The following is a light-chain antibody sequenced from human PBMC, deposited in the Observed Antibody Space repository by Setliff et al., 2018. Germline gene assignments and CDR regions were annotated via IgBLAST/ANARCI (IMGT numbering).Light chain of an antibody. J-gene: IGLJ1*01. CDR2: EVS. Sequence: QSALTQPPSASGSPGQSVTISCTGTSSDVSGYNYVSWYQQHPGKAPKLMIYEVSKRPSGVPDRFSGSKSGNTASLTVSGLQAEDEADYYCSSYEGSNNEVFGTGTKVNVL. CDR1: SSDVSGYNY. V-gene: IGLV2-8*01. CDR3: SSYEGSNNEV.